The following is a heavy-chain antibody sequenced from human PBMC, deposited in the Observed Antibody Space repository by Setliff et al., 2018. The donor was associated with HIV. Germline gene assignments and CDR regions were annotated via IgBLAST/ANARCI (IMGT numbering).Heavy chain of an antibody. CDR1: GFTFSNAW. J-gene: IGHJ4*02. CDR2: ILSTGERT. CDR3: AKELAASGLGYFDS. Sequence: LRLSCAASGFTFSNAWMSWVRQAPGEGLEWVSAILSTGERTFYADSVKGRFTISRDNSKNTVYLQMNSLRAEDTAEYYCAKELAASGLGYFDSWGRGILVTVSS. D-gene: IGHD3-22*01. V-gene: IGHV3-23*01.